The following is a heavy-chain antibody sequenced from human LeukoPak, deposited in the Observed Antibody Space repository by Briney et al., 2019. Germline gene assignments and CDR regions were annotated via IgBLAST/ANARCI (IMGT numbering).Heavy chain of an antibody. J-gene: IGHJ6*02. CDR3: ARATSYSNYGMDV. D-gene: IGHD4-11*01. Sequence: PGGSLRLSCAASGFTFSSYWMSWVRQVPGKGLVWVSRINSDGSSTSYADSVKGRFTISRDNAKNTLYLQMNSLRAEDTAVHYCARATSYSNYGMDVWGQGTTVTVSS. CDR2: INSDGSST. CDR1: GFTFSSYW. V-gene: IGHV3-74*01.